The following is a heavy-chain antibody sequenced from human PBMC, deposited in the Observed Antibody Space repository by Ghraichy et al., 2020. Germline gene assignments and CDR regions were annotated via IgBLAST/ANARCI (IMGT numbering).Heavy chain of an antibody. J-gene: IGHJ4*02. V-gene: IGHV3-21*01. CDR2: ISSSTSYI. Sequence: GESLNISCAASGFTFSSYSMNWVRQAPGKGLEWVSSISSSTSYIYYADSVKGRFTISRDNAKSSLYLQMNSLRAEDTAVYYCARDAGVYYFDYWGQGTLVTVSS. CDR3: ARDAGVYYFDY. CDR1: GFTFSSYS.